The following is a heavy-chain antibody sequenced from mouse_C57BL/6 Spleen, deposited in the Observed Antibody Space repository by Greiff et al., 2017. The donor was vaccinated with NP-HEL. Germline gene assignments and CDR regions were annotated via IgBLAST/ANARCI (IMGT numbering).Heavy chain of an antibody. CDR2: IDPENGDT. CDR3: TTGWDGGFAY. Sequence: VQLQQSGAELVRPGASVKLSCTASGFNIKDDYMHWVKQRPEQGLEWIGWIDPENGDTEYASKFQGKATITADTSSNTAYLQLSSLTSEDTAVYYCTTGWDGGFAYWGQGTLVTVSA. V-gene: IGHV14-4*01. J-gene: IGHJ3*01. CDR1: GFNIKDDY. D-gene: IGHD4-1*01.